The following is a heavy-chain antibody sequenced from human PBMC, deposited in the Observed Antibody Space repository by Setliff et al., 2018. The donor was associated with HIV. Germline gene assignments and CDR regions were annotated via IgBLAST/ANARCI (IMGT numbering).Heavy chain of an antibody. D-gene: IGHD6-13*01. CDR3: ASPSASYSSSWYAAY. Sequence: EGSLRLSCAASGFTFSSYGMHWVRQAPGKGLEWVAFIRYDGDNKYYADSVKGRFTISRDNSKNTLYLQMNSLRAEDTAVYYCASPSASYSSSWYAAYWGQGALVTVSS. V-gene: IGHV3-30*02. CDR1: GFTFSSYG. J-gene: IGHJ4*02. CDR2: IRYDGDNK.